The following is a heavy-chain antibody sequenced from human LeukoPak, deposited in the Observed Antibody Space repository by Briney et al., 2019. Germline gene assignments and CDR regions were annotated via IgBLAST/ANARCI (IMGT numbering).Heavy chain of an antibody. CDR1: GGSISSGSYY. J-gene: IGHJ6*03. CDR2: ITSSGST. D-gene: IGHD2-15*01. Sequence: PSETLSLTCTVSGGSISSGSYYWSWIRQPAGKGLEWIGRITSSGSTNYNPSLKSRVTMSVDMSKNEFSLRLSTVTAADTAVYYCARDRGYCIGGSCYYFYYMDVWGKGTTVTISS. CDR3: ARDRGYCIGGSCYYFYYMDV. V-gene: IGHV4-61*02.